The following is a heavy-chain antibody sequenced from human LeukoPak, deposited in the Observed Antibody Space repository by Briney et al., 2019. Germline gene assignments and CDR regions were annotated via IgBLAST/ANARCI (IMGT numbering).Heavy chain of an antibody. CDR3: AKDLYYGSGSYQVDN. D-gene: IGHD3-10*01. CDR2: ISGSGGTS. V-gene: IGHV3-23*01. CDR1: GFTLSSYA. J-gene: IGHJ4*02. Sequence: GGSLRLSCAASGFTLSSYAMTWVRQAPGKGLEWVSAISGSGGTSYYADSVKGRFTISRDNSKNTLYLQMNSLRAEDTAVYYCAKDLYYGSGSYQVDNWGQGTLVTVSS.